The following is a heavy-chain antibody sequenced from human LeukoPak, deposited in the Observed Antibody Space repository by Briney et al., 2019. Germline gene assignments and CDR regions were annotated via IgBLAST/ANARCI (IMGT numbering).Heavy chain of an antibody. CDR2: IYSGGST. CDR1: EFSVGSNY. D-gene: IGHD2-15*01. V-gene: IGHV3-66*01. J-gene: IGHJ4*02. CDR3: ARDRGYCSGDSCSLLLDY. Sequence: AGGSLRLSCAASEFSVGSNYMTWVRPAPGKGLEWVSLIYSGGSTYYADSVKGRFTISRDNSKNTLYLQMNSLRAEDTAVYYCARDRGYCSGDSCSLLLDYWGQGTLVTVSS.